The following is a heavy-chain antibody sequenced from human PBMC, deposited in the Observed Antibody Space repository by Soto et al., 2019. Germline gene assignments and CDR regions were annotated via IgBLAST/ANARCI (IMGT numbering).Heavy chain of an antibody. CDR2: ISSTTNYI. J-gene: IGHJ4*02. Sequence: GGSLRLSCAASGFTFTRYSMNWVRQAPGKGLEWVSSISSTTNYIYYGDSMKGRFTISRDNAKNSLYLEMNSLRAEDTAVYYCARESEDLTSNFDDWGQGTLVTVSS. CDR3: ARESEDLTSNFDD. V-gene: IGHV3-21*06. CDR1: GFTFTRYS.